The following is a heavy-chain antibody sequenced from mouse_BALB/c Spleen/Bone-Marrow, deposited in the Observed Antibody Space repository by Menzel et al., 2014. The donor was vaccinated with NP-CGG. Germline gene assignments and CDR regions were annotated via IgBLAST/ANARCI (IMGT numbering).Heavy chain of an antibody. Sequence: VQLQQSGPELVKPGASVKMSCKASGYTFTSYVMHWVKQKPGRGLEWIGYIIPSNDVTKYNEKFKGKATLTSDKSSSTAYMELSSLTSEDSAVYYCARKRGGAMDYWGPGTSVTVSS. CDR3: ARKRGGAMDY. CDR1: GYTFTSYV. V-gene: IGHV1-14*01. J-gene: IGHJ4*01. CDR2: IIPSNDVT.